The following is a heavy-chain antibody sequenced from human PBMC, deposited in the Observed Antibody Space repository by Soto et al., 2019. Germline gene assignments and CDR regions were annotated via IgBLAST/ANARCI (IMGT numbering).Heavy chain of an antibody. CDR2: VYYNENT. Sequence: SERLSLTCSVADGSISSFPYYWGWLRQPPGKGLEWIGTVYYNENTYYNPSLKSRVTITVDTAKNQFSLNLRSVTAADTAMYFCARRERYYGSPGWFDPWGPGTLVTVSS. D-gene: IGHD3-10*01. J-gene: IGHJ5*02. CDR1: DGSISSFPYY. V-gene: IGHV4-39*01. CDR3: ARRERYYGSPGWFDP.